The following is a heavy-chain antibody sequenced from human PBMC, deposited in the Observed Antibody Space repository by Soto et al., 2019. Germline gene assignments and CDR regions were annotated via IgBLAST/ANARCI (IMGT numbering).Heavy chain of an antibody. CDR1: GWSFSGYY. D-gene: IGHD1-7*01. CDR2: INHSGST. J-gene: IGHJ3*02. Sequence: XETLSLTCAVDGWSFSGYYWSWIRQPPGKGLEWIGEINHSGSTNYNPSLKSRVTISVDTSKNQFSLKLSSVTAADTAVYYCARANWNYAFDAFDIWGQGTMVTVSS. CDR3: ARANWNYAFDAFDI. V-gene: IGHV4-34*01.